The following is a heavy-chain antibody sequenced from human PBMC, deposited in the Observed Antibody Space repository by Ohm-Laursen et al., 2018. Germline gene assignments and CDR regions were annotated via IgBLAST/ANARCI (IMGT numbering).Heavy chain of an antibody. Sequence: SQTLSLTCPVSGGSISSYYWSWIRQPPGKGLEWIGYVYYSGSTNYNPSLKSRVTISVDTSKNQFSLKLSSVTAADTAVYYCARDLHYDSSGYYFDYWGQGTLVTVSS. V-gene: IGHV4-59*01. CDR1: GGSISSYY. CDR3: ARDLHYDSSGYYFDY. CDR2: VYYSGST. D-gene: IGHD3-22*01. J-gene: IGHJ4*02.